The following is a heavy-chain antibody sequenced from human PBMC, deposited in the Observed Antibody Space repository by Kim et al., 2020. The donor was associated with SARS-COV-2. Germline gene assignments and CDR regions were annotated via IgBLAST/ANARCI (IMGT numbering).Heavy chain of an antibody. CDR3: ARGVDTTMVFH. D-gene: IGHD5-18*01. CDR2: VYYTGST. J-gene: IGHJ4*02. V-gene: IGHV4-59*01. CDR1: GDPTSSYY. Sequence: SETLSLTCTVSGDPTSSYYWSWIRQPPGKGLEWIGYVYYTGSTTYNPSLQSRVTISIDTSRSQFSLKLTSVTAADTAVYYCARGVDTTMVFHWGQGTLVTLSS.